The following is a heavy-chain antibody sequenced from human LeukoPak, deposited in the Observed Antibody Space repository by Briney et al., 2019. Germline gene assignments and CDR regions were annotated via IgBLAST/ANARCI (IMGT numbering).Heavy chain of an antibody. D-gene: IGHD3-9*01. J-gene: IGHJ4*02. Sequence: GGSLRLSCAASGFTFSSYSMNWVRQAPGKGLEWVSYISSSNNYIHYADSVKGRFTISRDNAKNSLFLQMNSLRAEDTAVFYCARAAGKRYSGDYFDSWGQGTLVTVSS. CDR1: GFTFSSYS. CDR2: ISSSNNYI. CDR3: ARAAGKRYSGDYFDS. V-gene: IGHV3-21*01.